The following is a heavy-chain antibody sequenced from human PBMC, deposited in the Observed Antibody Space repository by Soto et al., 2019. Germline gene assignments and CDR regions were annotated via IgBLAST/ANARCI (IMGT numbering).Heavy chain of an antibody. J-gene: IGHJ4*02. CDR2: IKQDGSEK. Sequence: GGSLRLSCAASGFTFSSYWMSWVRQAPGKGLEWVANIKQDGSEKYYVDSVKGRFTISRDNAKNSLYLQMNSLRAEDTAVYYCARVRGSSWYEAFDYWGQGTLVTVSS. D-gene: IGHD6-13*01. CDR3: ARVRGSSWYEAFDY. V-gene: IGHV3-7*05. CDR1: GFTFSSYW.